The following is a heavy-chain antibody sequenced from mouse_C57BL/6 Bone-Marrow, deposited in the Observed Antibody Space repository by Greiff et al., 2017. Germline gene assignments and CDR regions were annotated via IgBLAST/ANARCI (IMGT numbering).Heavy chain of an antibody. V-gene: IGHV14-4*01. CDR1: GFNIKDDY. D-gene: IGHD2-1*01. CDR3: TIYFPTFDY. CDR2: IDPENGDT. Sequence: VQLQQSGAELVRPGASVKFSCTASGFNIKDDYMHWVKQRPEQGLEWIGWIDPENGDTEYASKFQGKATITADTSSNTAYLQLSSLTSEDTAVYYCTIYFPTFDYWGQGTTLTVSS. J-gene: IGHJ2*01.